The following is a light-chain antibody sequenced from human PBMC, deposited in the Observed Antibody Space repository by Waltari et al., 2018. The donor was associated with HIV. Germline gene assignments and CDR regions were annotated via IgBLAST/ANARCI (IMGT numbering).Light chain of an antibody. CDR1: GFNSGSNA. Sequence: QSVLTQPPSASGTPGQRGTLPISGSGFNSGSNAVNWYQQLPGTAPKLLIYSHNQRPSGVPDRFSGSKSGTSASLAISGLQSEDEATYYCATWDDTLQGRVFGGGTKLTVL. CDR3: ATWDDTLQGRV. J-gene: IGLJ2*01. CDR2: SHN. V-gene: IGLV1-44*01.